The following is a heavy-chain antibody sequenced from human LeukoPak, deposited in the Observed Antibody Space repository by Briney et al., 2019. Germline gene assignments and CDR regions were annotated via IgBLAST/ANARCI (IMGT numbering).Heavy chain of an antibody. CDR3: ARGHDGIVGATTNVGFDY. CDR2: INHSGST. J-gene: IGHJ4*02. Sequence: PSETLSLTCAVYGGSFSGYYWSWIRQPPGKGLEWIGEINHSGSTNYNPSLKSRVTISVDTSKNQFSLKLSSVTAADTAVYYCARGHDGIVGATTNVGFDYWGQGTLATVSS. V-gene: IGHV4-34*01. D-gene: IGHD1-26*01. CDR1: GGSFSGYY.